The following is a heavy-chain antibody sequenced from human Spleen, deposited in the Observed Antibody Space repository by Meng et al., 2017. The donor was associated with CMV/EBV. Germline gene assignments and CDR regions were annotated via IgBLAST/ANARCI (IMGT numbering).Heavy chain of an antibody. J-gene: IGHJ3*02. CDR1: GFIFTSYA. Sequence: GGSLRLSCVASGFIFTSYAMSWVRQAPGKGLEWVSGISGSGGTTYYADSVKGRFTISRDNSKNTLYLQTNSLRAEDTAVYYCAKDPMGYCSSTSCREDAFDIWGQGTMVTVSS. CDR2: ISGSGGTT. CDR3: AKDPMGYCSSTSCREDAFDI. D-gene: IGHD2-2*01. V-gene: IGHV3-23*01.